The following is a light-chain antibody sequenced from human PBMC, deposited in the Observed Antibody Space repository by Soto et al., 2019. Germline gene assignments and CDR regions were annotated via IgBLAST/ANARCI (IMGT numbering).Light chain of an antibody. V-gene: IGKV1-9*01. Sequence: DIQLTQSPSFLSASVGDRVTITCRASQGISSYLAWYQQKPGKAPNLLIHTASTLQSGVPSRFSGSGSGTEFTLTISSLQPEDFATYYCQQRNSYPSTFGQGTRRENK. CDR2: TAS. CDR3: QQRNSYPST. CDR1: QGISSY. J-gene: IGKJ5*01.